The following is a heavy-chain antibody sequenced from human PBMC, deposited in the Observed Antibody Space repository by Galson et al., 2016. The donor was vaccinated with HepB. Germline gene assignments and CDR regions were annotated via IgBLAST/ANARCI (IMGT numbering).Heavy chain of an antibody. V-gene: IGHV3-73*01. Sequence: SLRLSCAASGFTFRGYAIHWVRQTSGKGLEWVGRIRGKANSYETTYSAAAKGRFTLSRDDSENTAYLQMNSLKTEDTAVYYCSLDFDNWGQGTLVVVSS. CDR3: SLDFDN. CDR1: GFTFRGYA. CDR2: IRGKANSYET. J-gene: IGHJ4*02.